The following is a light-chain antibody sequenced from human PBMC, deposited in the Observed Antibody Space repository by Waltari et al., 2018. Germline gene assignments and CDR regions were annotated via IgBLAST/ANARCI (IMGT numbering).Light chain of an antibody. CDR2: DAS. CDR1: QSVSSD. CDR3: QQRNNWPPIT. V-gene: IGKV3-11*01. J-gene: IGKJ5*01. Sequence: EIVLTQSPATLSLSPGERATLSCRASQSVSSDIAWYQHKPGQAPRPLIFDASNRAGGVPARFTGSGSGTDFTLTISSLEPEDFAVYYCQQRNNWPPITFGQGTRLEIK.